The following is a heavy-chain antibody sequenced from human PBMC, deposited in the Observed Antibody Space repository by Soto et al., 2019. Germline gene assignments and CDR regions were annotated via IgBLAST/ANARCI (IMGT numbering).Heavy chain of an antibody. CDR3: ARDPGIEDRLHYYYYGMDV. Sequence: SVKVSCKASGGTFSSYAISWVRQAPGQGLEWMGGIIPIFGTANYAQKFQGRVTITAGESTSTAYMELSSLRSEDTAVYYCARDPGIEDRLHYYYYGMDVWGQGATVTVSS. J-gene: IGHJ6*02. CDR2: IIPIFGTA. D-gene: IGHD6-6*01. CDR1: GGTFSSYA. V-gene: IGHV1-69*13.